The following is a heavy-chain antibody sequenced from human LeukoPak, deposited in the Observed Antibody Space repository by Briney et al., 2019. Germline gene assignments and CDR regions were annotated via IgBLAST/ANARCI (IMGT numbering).Heavy chain of an antibody. CDR1: GFTFSSYS. Sequence: PGGALRLSSAASGFTFSSYSMNWVRQAPGKGLEWVSSISISSSYICYGDSGKGRFTISRDNAKNSLSLQMTSLRAEDTAMYYCASGSGSLDYWGLGTLVTVSS. CDR2: ISISSSYI. D-gene: IGHD3-10*01. V-gene: IGHV3-21*01. J-gene: IGHJ4*02. CDR3: ASGSGSLDY.